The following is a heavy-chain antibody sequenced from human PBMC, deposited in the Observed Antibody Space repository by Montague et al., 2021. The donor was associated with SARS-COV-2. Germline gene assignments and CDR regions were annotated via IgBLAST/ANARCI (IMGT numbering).Heavy chain of an antibody. CDR2: TYYRSKWCY. J-gene: IGHJ6*02. Sequence: CAISGDSVSSNGGAWNWIRQSPSRGLEWLGRTYYRSKWCYDYAVALKSRLTIKPDTSKNQFSLQLNSVTPEDTAVYYCARDIGSAGSYYYYGMDVWGQGTTVTVSS. CDR1: GDSVSSNGGA. D-gene: IGHD3-10*01. V-gene: IGHV6-1*01. CDR3: ARDIGSAGSYYYYGMDV.